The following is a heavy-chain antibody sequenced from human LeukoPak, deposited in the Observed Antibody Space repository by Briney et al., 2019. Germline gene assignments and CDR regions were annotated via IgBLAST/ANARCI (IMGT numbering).Heavy chain of an antibody. V-gene: IGHV7-4-1*02. CDR1: GGTFISYA. Sequence: ASVKVSCKASGGTFISYAISWVRQAPGQGLEWMGWINTNTGNPTYAQGFTGRFVFSLDTSVSTAYLQISSLKAEDTAVYYCAGGVRYSSGWYLSLYWGQGTLVTVSS. D-gene: IGHD6-19*01. CDR2: INTNTGNP. CDR3: AGGVRYSSGWYLSLY. J-gene: IGHJ4*02.